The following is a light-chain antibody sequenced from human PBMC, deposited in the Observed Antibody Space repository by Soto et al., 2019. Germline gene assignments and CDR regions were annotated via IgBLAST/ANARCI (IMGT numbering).Light chain of an antibody. CDR3: QPSYSTPWT. CDR1: QSISSY. CDR2: AAS. Sequence: DIQITQSPSSLSASVGDRVTITCRASQSISSYLNWYQQKPGKAPKLLIYAASSLQSGVPSRFSGSGSGTDFTLTISSLQPEDFATYYCQPSYSTPWTFGPGTQVDIK. J-gene: IGKJ1*01. V-gene: IGKV1-39*01.